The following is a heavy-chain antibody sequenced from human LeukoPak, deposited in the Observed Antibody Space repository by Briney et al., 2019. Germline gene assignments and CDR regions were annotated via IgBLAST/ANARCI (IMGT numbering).Heavy chain of an antibody. V-gene: IGHV1-46*01. CDR2: ITPSVDTT. Sequence: ASVKVSCKASGYTFTNYLLHWVRQAPGQGLEWVGRITPSVDTTNYAQKFRDRVTMTRDTSTSTVYMELSSLRSEDTAVYHCVREESGGYFDYWGRGTLVRVSS. CDR3: VREESGGYFDY. D-gene: IGHD2-8*02. J-gene: IGHJ4*02. CDR1: GYTFTNYL.